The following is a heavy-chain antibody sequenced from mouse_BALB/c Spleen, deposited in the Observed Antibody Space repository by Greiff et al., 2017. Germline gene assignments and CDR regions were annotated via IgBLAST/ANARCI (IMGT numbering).Heavy chain of an antibody. J-gene: IGHJ4*01. D-gene: IGHD2-2*01. CDR2: RWSGGST. CDR3: ASYGYDGFYAMDY. Sequence: LQGVESGPGLVQPSQSLSITCTVSGFSLTSYGVHWVRQSPGKGLEWLGVRWSGGSTDYNAAFISRLSISKDNSKSQVFFKMNSLQANDTAIYYCASYGYDGFYAMDYWGQGTSVTVSS. CDR1: GFSLTSYG. V-gene: IGHV2-2*02.